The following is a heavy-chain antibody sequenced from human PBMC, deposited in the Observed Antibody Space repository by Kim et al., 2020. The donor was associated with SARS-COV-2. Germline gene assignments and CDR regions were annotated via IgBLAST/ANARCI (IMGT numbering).Heavy chain of an antibody. J-gene: IGHJ6*02. CDR2: INSDGNSA. CDR3: VVDSYYYYGMDV. Sequence: GGSLRLSCAASGFTFSSFWMHWVRQAPGKGLVWVSRINSDGNSARHADSVKGRFTISRDNAKNTLYMEMNSLRAEDTAVYYCVVDSYYYYGMDVWGQGTTVTVS. D-gene: IGHD2-21*01. V-gene: IGHV3-74*01. CDR1: GFTFSSFW.